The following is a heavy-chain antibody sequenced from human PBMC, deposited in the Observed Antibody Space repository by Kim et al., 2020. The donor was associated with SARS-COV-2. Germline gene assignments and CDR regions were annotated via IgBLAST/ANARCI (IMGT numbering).Heavy chain of an antibody. CDR1: GFTFSSYA. CDR2: ISGSGGST. V-gene: IGHV3-23*01. D-gene: IGHD3-3*01. J-gene: IGHJ5*02. Sequence: GGSLRLSCAASGFTFSSYAMSWVRQAPGKGLEWVSAISGSGGSTYYADSVKGRFTISRDNSKNTLYLQMNSLRAEDTAVYYCAELSNFWSGYFRFDPWGQGTLVTVSS. CDR3: AELSNFWSGYFRFDP.